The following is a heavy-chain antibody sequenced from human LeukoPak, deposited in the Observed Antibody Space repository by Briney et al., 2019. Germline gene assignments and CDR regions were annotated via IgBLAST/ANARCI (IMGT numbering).Heavy chain of an antibody. CDR1: GYPFTIDG. CDR3: ARDRGPSGSYYFDY. V-gene: IGHV1-18*01. D-gene: IGHD1-26*01. CDR2: ISSYNGDT. Sequence: ASVKVSCKASGYPFTIDGFTWVRQAPGQGLEWMGRISSYNGDTNYAQNLQGRVTMTTDTSTSTAYMELRSLTSDDTAIYYCARDRGPSGSYYFDYWGQGTLVTVSS. J-gene: IGHJ4*02.